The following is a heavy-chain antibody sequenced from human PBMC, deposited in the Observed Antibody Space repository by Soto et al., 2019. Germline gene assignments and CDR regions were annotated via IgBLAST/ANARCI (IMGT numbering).Heavy chain of an antibody. Sequence: GESLKISCAASGFIFSNYWMHWVRRAPGKGLVWVSRINSDGSRTSYADSVKGRFTISRDNAKNTLYLQMNSLRAEDTAAYYCVRDLAACTRTRCDGYGVDVWGQGTTVTVSS. V-gene: IGHV3-74*01. J-gene: IGHJ6*02. CDR3: VRDLAACTRTRCDGYGVDV. D-gene: IGHD2-2*01. CDR2: INSDGSRT. CDR1: GFIFSNYW.